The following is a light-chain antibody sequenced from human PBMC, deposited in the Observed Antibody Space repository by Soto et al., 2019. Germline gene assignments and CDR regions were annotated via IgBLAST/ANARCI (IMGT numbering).Light chain of an antibody. CDR3: QQYNNWPMT. CDR2: GAS. J-gene: IGKJ1*01. Sequence: DRVMTQSPATLSASPGESTTLYCRASESVNHNLAWYQQKPGQPPRLLIYGASSRAPGVPARFSGSGTGTEFTLTISSLQPEDFAVYYCQQYNNWPMTFGQGTKVDIK. V-gene: IGKV3-15*01. CDR1: ESVNHN.